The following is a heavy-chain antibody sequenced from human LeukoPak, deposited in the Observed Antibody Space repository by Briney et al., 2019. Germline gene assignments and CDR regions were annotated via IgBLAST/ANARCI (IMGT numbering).Heavy chain of an antibody. CDR2: INPSGGST. V-gene: IGHV1-46*01. CDR3: ARDSVLLWFGEPEYYFDY. Sequence: APVKVSCKASGYTFTSYYMHWVRQAPGQGLEWMGIINPSGGSTSYAQKFQGRVTMTRDTSTSTVYMELSSLRSEDTAVYYCARDSVLLWFGEPEYYFDYWGQGTLVTVSS. CDR1: GYTFTSYY. D-gene: IGHD3-10*01. J-gene: IGHJ4*02.